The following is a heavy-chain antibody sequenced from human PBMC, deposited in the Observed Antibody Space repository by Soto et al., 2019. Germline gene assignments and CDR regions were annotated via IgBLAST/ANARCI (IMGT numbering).Heavy chain of an antibody. CDR1: GFTFSSYA. CDR2: ISGSGGST. J-gene: IGHJ6*02. CDR3: AKDRVQLLPYGNYGMDV. Sequence: EVQLLESGGGLVQPGGSLRLSCAASGFTFSSYAMSWVRQAPGMGLEWVSAISGSGGSTYYADSVKGRFTISRDNSKNTLYLQMNSLRAEDTAVYYCAKDRVQLLPYGNYGMDVWGQGTLVIVSS. V-gene: IGHV3-23*01. D-gene: IGHD2-2*01.